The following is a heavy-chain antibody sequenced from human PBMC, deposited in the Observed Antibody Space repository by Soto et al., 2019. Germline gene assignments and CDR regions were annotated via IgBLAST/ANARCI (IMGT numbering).Heavy chain of an antibody. CDR3: AKDRRDYAHWSGYTHYGMDV. CDR1: GFALRSYG. Sequence: QVQLVESGGGVVQPGRSLRLSCVACGFALRSYGMHWIRQAPGKGLEWVALISYDGSKRSYADSVKGRFTISRDNPKNTLYLQMNSLRGEDAAVYYCAKDRRDYAHWSGYTHYGMDVWGQGTRV. V-gene: IGHV3-30*18. D-gene: IGHD3-3*01. CDR2: ISYDGSKR. J-gene: IGHJ6*02.